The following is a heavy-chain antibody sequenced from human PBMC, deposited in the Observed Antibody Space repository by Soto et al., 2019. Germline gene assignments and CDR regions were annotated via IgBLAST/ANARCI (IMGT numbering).Heavy chain of an antibody. CDR2: ISAYNGNT. CDR3: ALGWGGGNSSGWYGGVFGSYYATDV. V-gene: IGHV1-18*01. D-gene: IGHD6-19*01. CDR1: GYTFTSYG. J-gene: IGHJ6*02. Sequence: GASVKVSCKASGYTFTSYGISWVRQAPGQGLEWMGWISAYNGNTNYAQKLQGRVTMTTDTSTSTAYMELRSLRSDDTAVYYCALGWGGGNSSGWYGGVFGSYYATDVWGQGTTVTVSS.